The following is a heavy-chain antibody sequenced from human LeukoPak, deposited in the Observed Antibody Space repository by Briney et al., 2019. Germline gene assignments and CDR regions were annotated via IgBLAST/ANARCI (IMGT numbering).Heavy chain of an antibody. CDR2: VSGSGDST. CDR1: GFTFSNYA. Sequence: GGSLRLSCAASGFTFSNYAMSWVRQAPGKGLEWVSAVSGSGDSTYCADSVKGRFTISRDNSKNTLYVQLNSLRADDTAIYYCAKDPGTSGTTYHYYYMDVWGKGTTVTVSS. D-gene: IGHD1-1*01. CDR3: AKDPGTSGTTYHYYYMDV. V-gene: IGHV3-23*01. J-gene: IGHJ6*03.